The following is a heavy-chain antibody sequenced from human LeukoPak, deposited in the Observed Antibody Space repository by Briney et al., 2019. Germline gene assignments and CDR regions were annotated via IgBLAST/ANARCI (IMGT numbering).Heavy chain of an antibody. Sequence: GGSLRLSCAASGFTFNKYGMHWVRQAPGKGLEWVAFIPYDGSNKFYADSVKGRSTISRDDSKNTLFVQMNSLRADDTAVYYCARDRFYYGSGSGPHYFDFWGQGTLVTVSS. CDR3: ARDRFYYGSGSGPHYFDF. CDR2: IPYDGSNK. V-gene: IGHV3-30*02. J-gene: IGHJ4*02. D-gene: IGHD3-10*01. CDR1: GFTFNKYG.